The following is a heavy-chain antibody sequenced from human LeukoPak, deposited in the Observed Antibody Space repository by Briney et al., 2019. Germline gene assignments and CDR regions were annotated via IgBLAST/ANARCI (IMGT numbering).Heavy chain of an antibody. Sequence: GGSLRLSCAASGFTFSRYAMSWVRQAPGKGLEWVSAISGSGGSTYYADSVKGRFTISRDNSKNTLYLQMNSLRAEDTAVYYCAKDSAYYCDSSGYRTFDYWGQGTLVTVSS. CDR3: AKDSAYYCDSSGYRTFDY. D-gene: IGHD3-22*01. J-gene: IGHJ4*02. V-gene: IGHV3-23*01. CDR2: ISGSGGST. CDR1: GFTFSRYA.